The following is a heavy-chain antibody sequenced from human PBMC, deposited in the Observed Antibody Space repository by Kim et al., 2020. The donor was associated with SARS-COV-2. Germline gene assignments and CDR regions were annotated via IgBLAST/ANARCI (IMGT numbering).Heavy chain of an antibody. Sequence: EGSLRLSCAASGFTFSDYYMSWVRQPPGKGLEWVSYISNSGDSIYYADSVKGRFTISRDNAKNSLYLQMSSLRVEDTAVYYCVREDSSKDHGRFDPWGQGTLVTVSS. J-gene: IGHJ5*02. CDR1: GFTFSDYY. CDR2: ISNSGDSI. CDR3: VREDSSKDHGRFDP. V-gene: IGHV3-11*01. D-gene: IGHD6-19*01.